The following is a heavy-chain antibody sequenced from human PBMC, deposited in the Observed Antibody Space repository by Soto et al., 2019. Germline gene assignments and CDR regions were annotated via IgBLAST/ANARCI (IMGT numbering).Heavy chain of an antibody. CDR2: ISGSNNRT. V-gene: IGHV3-23*01. J-gene: IGHJ5*02. CDR3: ASSTMIVVITA. Sequence: GGSLRLSCAASGFTFSNYAMNWVRQAPGKGLEWVSIISGSNNRTYYADSVKGRFTISRDNSQNTLYLQMNSLRADDTAIYYCASSTMIVVITAWGQGTLVTVSS. CDR1: GFTFSNYA. D-gene: IGHD3-22*01.